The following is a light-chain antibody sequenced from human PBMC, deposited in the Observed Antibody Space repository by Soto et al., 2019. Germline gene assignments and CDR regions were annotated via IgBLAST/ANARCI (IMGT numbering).Light chain of an antibody. CDR3: ISYTSSITLYV. CDR2: EVS. CDR1: SSDVGTYNY. V-gene: IGLV2-14*01. Sequence: QSVLTQPASVSGSPGQSITISCTGTSSDVGTYNYVSWYQQHPGKAPKLMIYEVSNRPSGVSNRFSGSKAGNTASLTISWLQAEDEADYYCISYTSSITLYVFGSGTKVTVL. J-gene: IGLJ1*01.